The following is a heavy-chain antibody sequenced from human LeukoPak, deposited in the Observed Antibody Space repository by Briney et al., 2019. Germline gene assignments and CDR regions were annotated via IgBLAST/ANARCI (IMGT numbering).Heavy chain of an antibody. Sequence: GASVKVSCKASGGTFSSYAISWVRQAPGQGLEWMGRIIPILGIANYAQKFQGRVTITADKSTSTAYMELSSLRSEDTAVYYCARMQDPIAAAGVDYWGQGTLVTVSS. D-gene: IGHD6-13*01. V-gene: IGHV1-69*04. J-gene: IGHJ4*02. CDR1: GGTFSSYA. CDR3: ARMQDPIAAAGVDY. CDR2: IIPILGIA.